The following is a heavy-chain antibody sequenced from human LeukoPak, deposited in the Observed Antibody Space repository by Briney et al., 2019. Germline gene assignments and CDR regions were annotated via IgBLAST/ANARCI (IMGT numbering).Heavy chain of an antibody. CDR3: ARDHTVVTRRSYYYYGMDV. CDR2: INHSGST. Sequence: SETLSLTCAVSGGSTENSYWWSWVRQPPGQGLEWIGEINHSGSTNYNPSLKSRVTISVDTSKNQFSLKLSSVTAADTAVYYCARDHTVVTRRSYYYYGMDVWGQGTTVTVSS. D-gene: IGHD4-23*01. CDR1: GGSTENSYW. V-gene: IGHV4-4*02. J-gene: IGHJ6*02.